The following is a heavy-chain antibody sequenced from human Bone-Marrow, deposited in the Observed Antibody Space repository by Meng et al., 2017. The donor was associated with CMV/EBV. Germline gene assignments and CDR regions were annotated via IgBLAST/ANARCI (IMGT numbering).Heavy chain of an antibody. CDR1: GNTFTGYY. J-gene: IGHJ4*02. CDR2: INPNSGGT. Sequence: VQPVRPGAEVTKPVALVKVSCKASGNTFTGYYMHWVRQAPRQGLGWMGWINPNSGGTNYALKFQGRVTMTRDTSISTANMELSRLRSDDTALYYCSYGSRSYYPFDYWGQGTLVTVSS. V-gene: IGHV1-2*02. D-gene: IGHD3-10*01. CDR3: SYGSRSYYPFDY.